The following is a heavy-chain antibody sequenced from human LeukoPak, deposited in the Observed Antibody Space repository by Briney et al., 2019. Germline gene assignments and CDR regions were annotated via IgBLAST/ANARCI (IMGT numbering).Heavy chain of an antibody. CDR2: IYTSGST. J-gene: IGHJ6*03. D-gene: IGHD3-3*01. V-gene: IGHV4-4*07. CDR3: ARGYDFWSGYHMDV. Sequence: SETLSLTCTVSGGSISSYYWSWIRQPAGKGLEWIGRIYTSGSTNYNPSLKSRVTMSVDTSKNQFSLKLSSVTAADTAVYYCARGYDFWSGYHMDVWGKGTTVTVSS. CDR1: GGSISSYY.